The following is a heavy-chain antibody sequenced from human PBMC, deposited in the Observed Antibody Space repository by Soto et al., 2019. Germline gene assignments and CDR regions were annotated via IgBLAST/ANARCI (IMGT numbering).Heavy chain of an antibody. CDR1: GGSFSAYY. CDR2: INHSGST. J-gene: IGHJ6*02. V-gene: IGHV4-34*01. CDR3: ARGLSGYFYGMDV. D-gene: IGHD3-10*01. Sequence: QVQLQQWGAGLLKPSETLSLTCAVYGGSFSAYYWSWVRQPPGKGLEWIGEINHSGSTHYNPSLKSRVTISVDTSKNQFSLKLYSVTAADTAVDYGARGLSGYFYGMDVGGQGTKVTVSS.